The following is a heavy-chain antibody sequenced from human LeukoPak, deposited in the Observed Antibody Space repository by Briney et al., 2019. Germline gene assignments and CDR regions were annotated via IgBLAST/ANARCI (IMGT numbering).Heavy chain of an antibody. CDR2: ISSSSNYI. Sequence: GGSLRLSCAASGFSFSSYSMKWVRQAPGKGLEWVSSISSSSNYIYYADSVKGRFTISRDNAKNSLYLQMNSLRAEDTAVYYCAKGGVGATFFVVAGRPKTFDYWGQGTLVTVSS. V-gene: IGHV3-21*04. D-gene: IGHD1-26*01. CDR1: GFSFSSYS. J-gene: IGHJ4*02. CDR3: AKGGVGATFFVVAGRPKTFDY.